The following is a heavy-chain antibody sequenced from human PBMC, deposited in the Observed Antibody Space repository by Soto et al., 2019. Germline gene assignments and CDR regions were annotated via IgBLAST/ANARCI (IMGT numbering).Heavy chain of an antibody. CDR2: TYYSGST. J-gene: IGHJ6*03. Sequence: SETLSLTCTVSGGSISSYYWSWIRQPPGKGLEWIGYTYYSGSTNYNPSLKSRVTISVDTSKNQFSLKLSSVTAADTAVYYCARGVVVVAATKDYYYYYMDVWGKGTTVTVSS. V-gene: IGHV4-59*01. CDR1: GGSISSYY. D-gene: IGHD2-15*01. CDR3: ARGVVVVAATKDYYYYYMDV.